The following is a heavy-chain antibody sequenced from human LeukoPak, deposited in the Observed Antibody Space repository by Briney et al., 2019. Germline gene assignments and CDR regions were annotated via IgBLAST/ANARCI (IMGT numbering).Heavy chain of an antibody. J-gene: IGHJ4*02. V-gene: IGHV3-9*01. CDR1: GFTLDDYA. D-gene: IGHD1-14*01. CDR2: ITSNSGNI. CDR3: AKDTPGMGFDY. Sequence: GWSMRLSCAASGFTLDDYAMHWVRQAPGKGLEWVSGITSNSGNIVYADSVKGRFTISRDNAKNSLYLQMDSLRAEDTALYYCAKDTPGMGFDYWGQGTPVSVSS.